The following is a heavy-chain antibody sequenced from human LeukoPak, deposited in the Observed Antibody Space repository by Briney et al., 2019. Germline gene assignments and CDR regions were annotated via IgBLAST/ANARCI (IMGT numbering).Heavy chain of an antibody. Sequence: PGKSLRLSCAASGFTFTRLHLHWVRQAPGKGLEWVAVSSTHGSDEYYADSVKGRFTVFSDNSKKTVYLQMDSLRAGDTAVYHCAMDYYDSNGYSRGWDYWGQGTLVTVSS. V-gene: IGHV3-30*04. CDR1: GFTFTRLH. J-gene: IGHJ4*02. CDR3: AMDYYDSNGYSRGWDY. CDR2: SSTHGSDE. D-gene: IGHD3-22*01.